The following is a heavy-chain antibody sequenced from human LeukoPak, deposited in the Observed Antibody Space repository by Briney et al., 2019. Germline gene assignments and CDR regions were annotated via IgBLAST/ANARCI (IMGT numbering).Heavy chain of an antibody. CDR2: IWSDAHNK. CDR1: GFTFSSYG. Sequence: PGGSLRLSCAASGFTFSSYGVHWVRGAAGKGLEGVAIIWSDAHNKFYADYVQGRYTISRDNSNNTLYLQMNSLRAEDTAVYYCARDRAAADLDYWGQGTLVTVSS. CDR3: ARDRAAADLDY. V-gene: IGHV3-33*01. D-gene: IGHD6-13*01. J-gene: IGHJ4*02.